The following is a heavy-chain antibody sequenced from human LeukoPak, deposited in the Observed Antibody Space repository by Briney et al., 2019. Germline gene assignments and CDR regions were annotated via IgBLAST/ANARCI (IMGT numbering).Heavy chain of an antibody. CDR2: INHSGST. Sequence: SETLSLTCAVYGGPFSGYYWSWIRQPPGKGVEWIGEINHSGSTNYNPSLKSRVTLLEDKSKNQFSLKLSSATAADTAVYYCARENGFGGDWLGGPDYWGQGTLVTVSS. CDR1: GGPFSGYY. J-gene: IGHJ4*02. D-gene: IGHD3-9*01. V-gene: IGHV4-34*01. CDR3: ARENGFGGDWLGGPDY.